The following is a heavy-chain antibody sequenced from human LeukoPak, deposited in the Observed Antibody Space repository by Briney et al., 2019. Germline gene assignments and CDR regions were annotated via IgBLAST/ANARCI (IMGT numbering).Heavy chain of an antibody. D-gene: IGHD2-21*02. Sequence: GGSLRLSCAASGFTFKSYAMSWVRQAPGKGLEWVSAISGSGGSTYYADSVKGRFTISRDNSKNTLYLQMNSLRAEDTAVYYCAKSSRSYCGGDCYPDFDYWGQGTLVTVSS. J-gene: IGHJ4*02. CDR3: AKSSRSYCGGDCYPDFDY. CDR2: ISGSGGST. CDR1: GFTFKSYA. V-gene: IGHV3-23*01.